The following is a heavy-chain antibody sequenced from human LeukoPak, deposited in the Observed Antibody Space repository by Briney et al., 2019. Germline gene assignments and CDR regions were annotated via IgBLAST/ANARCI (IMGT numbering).Heavy chain of an antibody. CDR2: ISAYNGNT. CDR3: ARARGLYCSGGSCYQTYYYYMDV. Sequence: ASVKVSCKASGYTFTSYGISWVRQAPGQGLEWIGWISAYNGNTNYAQKLQGRVTMTTDTSTSTAYMELRSLRSDDTAVYYCARARGLYCSGGSCYQTYYYYMDVWGKGTTVTVSS. V-gene: IGHV1-18*01. CDR1: GYTFTSYG. J-gene: IGHJ6*03. D-gene: IGHD2-15*01.